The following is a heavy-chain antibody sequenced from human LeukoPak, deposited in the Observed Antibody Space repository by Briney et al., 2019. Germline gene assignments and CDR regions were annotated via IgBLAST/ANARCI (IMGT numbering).Heavy chain of an antibody. D-gene: IGHD1-26*01. Sequence: SETLSLTCTVSGASISSYYYNWIRQTAGRGLEWIGYIYYSGSTNYNPSLKSRVTISVDTSKNQFSLKLSSVTAADTAVYYCARQVGDYYYYGMDVWGQGTTVTVSS. V-gene: IGHV4-59*08. J-gene: IGHJ6*02. CDR3: ARQVGDYYYYGMDV. CDR1: GASISSYY. CDR2: IYYSGST.